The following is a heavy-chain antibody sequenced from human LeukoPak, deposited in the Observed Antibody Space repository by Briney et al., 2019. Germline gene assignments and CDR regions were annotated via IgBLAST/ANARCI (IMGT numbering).Heavy chain of an antibody. V-gene: IGHV4-59*12. J-gene: IGHJ3*01. Sequence: SETLSLTCTVSGGSISSYYWSWIRQPPGKGLEWIGRGFHDGDTHYNPSLKSRVTISLDTSKNQVSLRLSSVIAVDTALYYCARDSSRDLAFDVWGQGTMVTVSS. CDR2: GFHDGDT. D-gene: IGHD6-13*01. CDR1: GGSISSYY. CDR3: ARDSSRDLAFDV.